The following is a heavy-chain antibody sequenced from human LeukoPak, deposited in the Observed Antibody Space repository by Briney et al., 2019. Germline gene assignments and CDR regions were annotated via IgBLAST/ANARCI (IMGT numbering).Heavy chain of an antibody. CDR1: GYTFTSYG. D-gene: IGHD2-21*02. V-gene: IGHV1-18*01. CDR2: ISAYNGNT. J-gene: IGHJ4*02. CDR3: ARGPLAYCGGDCPSPLDY. Sequence: ASVKVSCKASGYTFTSYGISWVRQAPGQGLEWMGLISAYNGNTNYAQKLQGRVTMTTDTSTSTAYIDVRSLRSDDTGVYYCARGPLAYCGGDCPSPLDYWGQGTLVTVSS.